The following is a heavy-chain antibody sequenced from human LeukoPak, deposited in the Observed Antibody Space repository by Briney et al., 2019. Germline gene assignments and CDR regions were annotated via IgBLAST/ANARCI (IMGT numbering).Heavy chain of an antibody. CDR1: GGSFSSSSYY. Sequence: PSETLSLTCTVSGGSFSSSSYYWGWIRQPPGKGLEWIGSIYYSGSTYYNPSLKSRVTISVDTSKNQFSLKLSSVTAADTAVYYCAGESRGSGWYDAFDIWGQGTMVTVSS. J-gene: IGHJ3*02. CDR2: IYYSGST. D-gene: IGHD6-19*01. V-gene: IGHV4-39*07. CDR3: AGESRGSGWYDAFDI.